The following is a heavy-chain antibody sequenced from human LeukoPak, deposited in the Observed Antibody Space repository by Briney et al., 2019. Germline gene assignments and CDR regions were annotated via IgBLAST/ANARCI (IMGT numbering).Heavy chain of an antibody. Sequence: ASVKVSCKASGYTFTGYYMHWVRQAPGQGLEWMGWINPNSGGTNYAQKFQGRVTMTSDTSISTAYMELSRLRSDDTAVFYCARDLLREYSWGFWGQGTLVTVSS. D-gene: IGHD1-1*01. V-gene: IGHV1-2*02. J-gene: IGHJ4*02. CDR2: INPNSGGT. CDR1: GYTFTGYY. CDR3: ARDLLREYSWGF.